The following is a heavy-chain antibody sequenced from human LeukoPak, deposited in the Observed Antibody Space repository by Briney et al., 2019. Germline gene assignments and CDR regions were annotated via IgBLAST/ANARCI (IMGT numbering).Heavy chain of an antibody. CDR3: ARHDLDWGSFGH. CDR2: IYYSGST. V-gene: IGHV4-59*08. CDR1: GVSISSYY. D-gene: IGHD3-16*01. Sequence: SETLSLTCTVSGVSISSYYWSWIRQPPGKGLEWIGYIYYSGSTNYNPSLKSRVTISVDTSKNQFSLKLSSVTAADTALYYCARHDLDWGSFGHWRQGTLVTVSS. J-gene: IGHJ4*02.